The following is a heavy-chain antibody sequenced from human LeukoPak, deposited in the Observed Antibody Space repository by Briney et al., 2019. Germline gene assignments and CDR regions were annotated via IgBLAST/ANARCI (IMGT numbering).Heavy chain of an antibody. Sequence: SETLSLTCTVSGGSISSSSYYWGWIRQPPGKGLERIGSIYYSGSTYYNPSLKSRVTISVDTSKNQFSLKLSSVTAADTAVYYCARHAEYSSSPDLFDYWGQGTLVTVSS. D-gene: IGHD6-6*01. CDR3: ARHAEYSSSPDLFDY. CDR1: GGSISSSSYY. CDR2: IYYSGST. V-gene: IGHV4-39*01. J-gene: IGHJ4*02.